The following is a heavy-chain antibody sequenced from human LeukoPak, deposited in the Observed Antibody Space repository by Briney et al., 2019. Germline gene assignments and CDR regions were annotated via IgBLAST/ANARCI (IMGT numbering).Heavy chain of an antibody. D-gene: IGHD3-10*01. J-gene: IGHJ5*02. CDR1: GFTFSNYI. CDR2: TLEDGRYQ. V-gene: IGHV3-30*04. Sequence: GGSLRLSCEASGFTFSNYIMHWVRQAPGKGLDWVAVTLEDGRYQSYSDSVKGRFTISRDNSKNTLFLQMNSLRGEDTAVYYCARVEVLLWFGELLPKSYKWFDPWGQGTLVTVSS. CDR3: ARVEVLLWFGELLPKSYKWFDP.